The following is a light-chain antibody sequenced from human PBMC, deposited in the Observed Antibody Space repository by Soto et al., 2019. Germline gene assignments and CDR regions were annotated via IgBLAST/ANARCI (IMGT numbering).Light chain of an antibody. CDR2: SNN. CDR3: AAWDDSLNGDV. V-gene: IGLV1-44*01. Sequence: QSALTQPPSASGTPGQRVTISCSGSSSNIGSNTVNWYQQLPGTAPKLLIYSNNQRPSGVPGRFSGSKSDTSASLAISGLQSEDEADYYCAAWDDSLNGDVFGTGTKVTVL. J-gene: IGLJ1*01. CDR1: SSNIGSNT.